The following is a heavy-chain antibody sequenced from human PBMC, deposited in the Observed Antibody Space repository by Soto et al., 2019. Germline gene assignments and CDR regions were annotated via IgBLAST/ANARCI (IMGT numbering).Heavy chain of an antibody. CDR3: ARGLGIAAAGTRYYGMDV. J-gene: IGHJ6*02. Sequence: ASVKVSCKASGYTFTSYAMHWVRQAPGQRLEWMGWINAGNGNTKYSQKFQGRVTMTRNTSISTAYMELSSLRSEDTAVYYCARGLGIAAAGTRYYGMDVWGQGTTVTVSS. CDR2: INAGNGNT. V-gene: IGHV1-3*01. CDR1: GYTFTSYA. D-gene: IGHD6-13*01.